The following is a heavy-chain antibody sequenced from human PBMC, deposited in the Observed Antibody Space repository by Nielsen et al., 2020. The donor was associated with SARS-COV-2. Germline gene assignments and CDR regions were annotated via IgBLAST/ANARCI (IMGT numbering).Heavy chain of an antibody. D-gene: IGHD6-6*01. CDR1: GFTFDDYA. V-gene: IGHV3-43*02. CDR3: AKVRGSQNYYYYYGMDV. CDR2: ISGDGGST. Sequence: GGSLRLSCAASGFTFDDYAMHWVRQAPGKGLEWVSLISGDGGSTYYADSVKGRFTISRDNSKNSLYLQMNSLRTEDTALYYCAKVRGSQNYYYYYGMDVWGQGTTVTVSS. J-gene: IGHJ6*02.